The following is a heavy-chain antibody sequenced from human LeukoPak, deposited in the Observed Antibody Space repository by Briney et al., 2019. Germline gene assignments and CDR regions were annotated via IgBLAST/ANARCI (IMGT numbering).Heavy chain of an antibody. Sequence: GGSLRLSCAASGFTFSSYWMSWVRQAPGKGLEWVANIKQDGSEKYYVDSVKGRFTISRDNAKNSLYLQMNSLRAEDTAVYYCARDQPPRVPAATGALDYWGQGTLVTVSS. J-gene: IGHJ4*02. V-gene: IGHV3-7*03. CDR1: GFTFSSYW. CDR3: ARDQPPRVPAATGALDY. D-gene: IGHD2-2*01. CDR2: IKQDGSEK.